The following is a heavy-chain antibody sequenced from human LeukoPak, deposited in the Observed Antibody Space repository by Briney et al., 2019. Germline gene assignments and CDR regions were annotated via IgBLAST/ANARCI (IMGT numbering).Heavy chain of an antibody. CDR3: ARVIGILSSGPSVNFDY. J-gene: IGHJ4*02. CDR1: GGSFSGYY. CDR2: INHSGST. Sequence: SETLSLTCAVYGGSFSGYYWSWIRQPPGKGLEWIGEINHSGSTNYNPSLKSRVTISVDTSKNQFSLKLSSVTAADTAVYYCARVIGILSSGPSVNFDYWGQGTLVTVSS. D-gene: IGHD6-25*01. V-gene: IGHV4-34*01.